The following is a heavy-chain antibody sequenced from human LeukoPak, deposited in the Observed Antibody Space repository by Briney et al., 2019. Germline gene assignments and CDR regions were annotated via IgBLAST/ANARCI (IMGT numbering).Heavy chain of an antibody. J-gene: IGHJ3*02. CDR3: ARDSVNYYGSGSYGAFDI. Sequence: PGGSLRLSCAASGFTFSSYSMNWVRQAPGKGLEWVSSISSSSSYIYYADSVKGRFTISRDNAKNSLYLQMNSLRAEDTAVYYCARDSVNYYGSGSYGAFDIWGQGTMVTVPS. CDR1: GFTFSSYS. D-gene: IGHD3-10*01. CDR2: ISSSSSYI. V-gene: IGHV3-21*01.